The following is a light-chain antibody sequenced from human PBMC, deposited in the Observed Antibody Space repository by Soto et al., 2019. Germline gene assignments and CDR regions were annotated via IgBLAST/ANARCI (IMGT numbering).Light chain of an antibody. CDR3: GTWDSSLSAGKV. Sequence: QSVLTQPPSVSAAPGQKVTISCSGSSSNIGNNYVSWYQQFPGTAPKLLIYENYKRPSGIPDRFSGSKSGTSATLGITGLQTGDEADYYCGTWDSSLSAGKVFGGGTKL. CDR2: ENY. CDR1: SSNIGNNY. J-gene: IGLJ2*01. V-gene: IGLV1-51*02.